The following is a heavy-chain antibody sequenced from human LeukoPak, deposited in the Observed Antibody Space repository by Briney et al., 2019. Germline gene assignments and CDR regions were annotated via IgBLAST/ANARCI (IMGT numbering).Heavy chain of an antibody. CDR3: ARGRDGYSSSWYDWFDP. CDR2: IYYSGST. Sequence: SETLSLTCTVPGGSISSYYWSWIRQPPGKGLEWIGYIYYSGSTNYNPSLKSRVTISVGTSKNQFSLKLSSVTAADTAVYYCARGRDGYSSSWYDWFDPWGQGTLVTVSS. V-gene: IGHV4-59*01. J-gene: IGHJ5*02. CDR1: GGSISSYY. D-gene: IGHD6-13*01.